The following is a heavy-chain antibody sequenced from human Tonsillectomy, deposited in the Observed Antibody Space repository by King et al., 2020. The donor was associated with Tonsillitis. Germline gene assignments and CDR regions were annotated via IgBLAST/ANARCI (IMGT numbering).Heavy chain of an antibody. Sequence: QLVQSGAEVKKPGSSVKVSCKASGGTFSSYAISWVRQAPGQGLEWVGGNIPIFGTANYAQKFQGRVTITADESTRTADMELSSLRSEDTAVYYCARGDTIFGVVTRFDYWGQGALVTVSS. V-gene: IGHV1-69*12. CDR2: NIPIFGTA. CDR3: ARGDTIFGVVTRFDY. CDR1: GGTFSSYA. J-gene: IGHJ4*02. D-gene: IGHD3-3*01.